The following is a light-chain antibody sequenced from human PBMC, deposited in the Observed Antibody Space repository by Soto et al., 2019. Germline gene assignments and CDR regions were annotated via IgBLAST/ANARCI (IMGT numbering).Light chain of an antibody. Sequence: EIVMTQSPATLSVSPGEGATLSCRASQSVSTDLAWYQQKPGQAPRLLIYSVSTRATGVPARFSGSGSGTEFTLTITSLQSEDFAIYYCQQYTNWPPYTFGQGTRLEIK. CDR2: SVS. CDR1: QSVSTD. V-gene: IGKV3-15*01. CDR3: QQYTNWPPYT. J-gene: IGKJ2*01.